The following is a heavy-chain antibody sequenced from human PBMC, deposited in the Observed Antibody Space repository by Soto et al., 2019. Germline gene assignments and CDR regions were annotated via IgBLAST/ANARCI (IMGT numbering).Heavy chain of an antibody. D-gene: IGHD6-13*01. CDR2: IYSGGST. Sequence: GGSLRLSCAASGFTVSSNYMSWVRQAPGKGLEWVSVIYSGGSTYYADSVKGRFTISRDNSKNTLYLQMNSLRAEDTAVYYCARDLIVGGWQQLVRFYYGMDVWGQGTTVTVSS. CDR1: GFTVSSNY. V-gene: IGHV3-66*01. J-gene: IGHJ6*02. CDR3: ARDLIVGGWQQLVRFYYGMDV.